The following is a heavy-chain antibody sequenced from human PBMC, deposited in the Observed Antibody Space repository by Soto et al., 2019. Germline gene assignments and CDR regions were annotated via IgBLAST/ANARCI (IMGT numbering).Heavy chain of an antibody. V-gene: IGHV4-31*02. J-gene: IGHJ4*02. CDR2: IFNSGTT. CDR3: ALALGPTTGLDY. Sequence: SSETLSLTCSVSGASTVSHYHWTWIRQPPGKGLEWMGYIFNSGTTFYNPSLTSRLSISMDTSGNHFSLELRSVTAADTAVYYCALALGPTTGLDYWGQGXLVTVSS. CDR1: GASTVSHYH. D-gene: IGHD1-26*01.